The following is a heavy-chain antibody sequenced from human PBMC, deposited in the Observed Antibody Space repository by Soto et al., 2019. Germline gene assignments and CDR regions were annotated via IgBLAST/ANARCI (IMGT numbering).Heavy chain of an antibody. D-gene: IGHD1-7*01. Sequence: NLPETLSLTCTVSGGSISSNSHYWGWIRQPPGKGLEWIGSIFYSGSTKYSASLKSRVTISVDTSKDQFSLRLSSVTAAGTAVYFCARLFTGNYNIDYWGHGTLVTVSS. J-gene: IGHJ4*01. CDR2: IFYSGST. V-gene: IGHV4-39*01. CDR3: ARLFTGNYNIDY. CDR1: GGSISSNSHY.